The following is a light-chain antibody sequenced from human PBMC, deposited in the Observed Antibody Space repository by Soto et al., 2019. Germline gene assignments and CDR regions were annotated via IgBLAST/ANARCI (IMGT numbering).Light chain of an antibody. CDR3: SSYKDSTDYV. CDR1: SSDIAIYNF. CDR2: QVT. Sequence: QSALTQPASVSGSPGQSITISCAGTSSDIAIYNFVSWYQQHPGKAPRLMIFQVTNRPSGVSTRFSGSKSGNTASLTISGLQAEDEADYYCSSYKDSTDYVFGTGTKVTVL. V-gene: IGLV2-14*01. J-gene: IGLJ1*01.